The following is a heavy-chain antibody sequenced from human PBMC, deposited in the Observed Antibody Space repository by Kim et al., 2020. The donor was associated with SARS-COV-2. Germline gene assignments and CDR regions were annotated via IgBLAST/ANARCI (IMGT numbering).Heavy chain of an antibody. CDR2: ISYSGST. V-gene: IGHV4-31*03. D-gene: IGHD3-3*01. CDR1: GGSISSGDYY. CDR3: AGGARITIFGVVGWFDP. J-gene: IGHJ5*02. Sequence: SETLSLTCTVSGGSISSGDYYWSWIRQHPGKGREWIGYISYSGSTYYNPSLKSRVTISVDTSRNQFSLKLRSVTAADTAVYYCAGGARITIFGVVGWFDPWVQGTLVTVSS.